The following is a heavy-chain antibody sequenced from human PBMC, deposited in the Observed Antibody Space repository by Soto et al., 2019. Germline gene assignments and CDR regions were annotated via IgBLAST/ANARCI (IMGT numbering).Heavy chain of an antibody. V-gene: IGHV3-33*01. CDR2: IWYDGSNK. D-gene: IGHD2-2*01. CDR3: ARDRVPAAAYGMDV. Sequence: QVQLVESGGGVVQPGRSLRLSCAASGFTFSSYGMHWVRQAPGKGLEWVAVIWYDGSNKYYADSVKGRFTISRDNSKNTLYLQMNSLRAEDTAVYYCARDRVPAAAYGMDVWGQGTTVTVSS. J-gene: IGHJ6*02. CDR1: GFTFSSYG.